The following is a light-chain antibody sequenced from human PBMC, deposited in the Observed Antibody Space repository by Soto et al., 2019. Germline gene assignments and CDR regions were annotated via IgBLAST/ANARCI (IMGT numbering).Light chain of an antibody. Sequence: QSLLSPPPSTPGTPGQRVTLSFSWSRSKIGSNTVNWYQQLPGTAPKLLIYSNNQRPSGVPDRFSGSKSGTSASLAISGLQSEDEADYYCAAWDDSLNGGYVFGTGTKVTVL. V-gene: IGLV1-44*01. J-gene: IGLJ1*01. CDR1: RSKIGSNT. CDR3: AAWDDSLNGGYV. CDR2: SNN.